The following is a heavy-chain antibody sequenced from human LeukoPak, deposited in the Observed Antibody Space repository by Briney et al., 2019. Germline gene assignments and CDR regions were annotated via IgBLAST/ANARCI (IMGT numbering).Heavy chain of an antibody. CDR3: ATGIRWDTAMVNGHGDYYYYYMDV. V-gene: IGHV1-69-2*01. D-gene: IGHD5-18*01. Sequence: ASVKVSCKVSGYTFTDYYMHWVQQAPGKGLEWMGLVDPEDGETIYAEKFRGRVTITADTSTDTAYMELSSLRSEDTAVYYCATGIRWDTAMVNGHGDYYYYYMDVWGKGTTVTVSS. J-gene: IGHJ6*03. CDR1: GYTFTDYY. CDR2: VDPEDGET.